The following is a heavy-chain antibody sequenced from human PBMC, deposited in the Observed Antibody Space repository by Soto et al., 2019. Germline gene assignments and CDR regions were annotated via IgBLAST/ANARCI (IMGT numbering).Heavy chain of an antibody. CDR2: IDYNGVT. V-gene: IGHV4-39*07. CDR3: AREPLAHSYFDF. CDR1: GGSMYRSGYY. Sequence: SETLSLTCTVSGGSMYRSGYYWGWIRQPPGRGLEWIGNIDYNGVTYSNPSLKSRVTISRDTSKNQFSLKLTSVTAADSAVYFCAREPLAHSYFDFWGQGILVTVSS. J-gene: IGHJ4*02.